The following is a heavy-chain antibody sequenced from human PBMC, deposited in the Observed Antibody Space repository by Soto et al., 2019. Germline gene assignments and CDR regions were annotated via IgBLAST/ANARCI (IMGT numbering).Heavy chain of an antibody. D-gene: IGHD3-9*01. CDR1: GGTFSSYA. J-gene: IGHJ4*02. CDR2: IIPIFGTA. CDR3: ARVLRYFDWLPQVEYYFDY. Sequence: SVKVSCKASGGTFSSYAISWVRQAPGQGLEWMGGIIPIFGTANYAQKFQCRVTITADESTSTAYMELSSLRSEDTAVYYCARVLRYFDWLPQVEYYFDYWGQGTLVTVSS. V-gene: IGHV1-69*13.